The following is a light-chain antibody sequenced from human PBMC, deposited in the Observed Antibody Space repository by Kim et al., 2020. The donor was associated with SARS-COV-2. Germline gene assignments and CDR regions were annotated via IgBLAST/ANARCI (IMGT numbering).Light chain of an antibody. CDR3: QQYYTSPLT. Sequence: DVVMTQSPDSLAVSLGERATINCKSSQSVLYSSDNKNYLAWYQHKPGQPPNLLIYWASTRESGVPDRLSGSGSGTDFTLTISSLQAEDVAVYYCQQYYTSPLTFGGGTKVDIK. CDR1: QSVLYSSDNKNY. CDR2: WAS. V-gene: IGKV4-1*01. J-gene: IGKJ4*01.